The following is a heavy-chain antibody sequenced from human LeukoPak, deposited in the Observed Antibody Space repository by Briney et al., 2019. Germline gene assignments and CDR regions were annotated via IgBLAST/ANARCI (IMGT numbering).Heavy chain of an antibody. Sequence: GGSLRLSCAVSGFTFSSSYMNWVRQAPGKGLEWVANIKQDGSEKYYVDSVKGRFTISRDNSKNTMYLQMNSLRAEDTAVYYCAKDRVADYGDSGLDYWGQGTLVTVSS. CDR1: GFTFSSSY. CDR3: AKDRVADYGDSGLDY. V-gene: IGHV3-7*01. D-gene: IGHD4-17*01. J-gene: IGHJ4*02. CDR2: IKQDGSEK.